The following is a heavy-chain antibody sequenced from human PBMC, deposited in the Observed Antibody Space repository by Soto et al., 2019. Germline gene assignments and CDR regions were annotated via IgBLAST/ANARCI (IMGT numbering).Heavy chain of an antibody. V-gene: IGHV3-15*01. CDR3: TTDDYIWGSYRPEFDY. CDR1: GFTFSNAW. J-gene: IGHJ4*02. Sequence: EVQLVESGGGLVKPGGSLRLSCAASGFTFSNAWMSWVRQAPGKGLEWVGRIKSKTDGGTTDYAAPMKGRFTISRDDSKNTLYLQMNSLKTEDTAVYYCTTDDYIWGSYRPEFDYWGQGTLVTVSS. CDR2: IKSKTDGGTT. D-gene: IGHD3-16*02.